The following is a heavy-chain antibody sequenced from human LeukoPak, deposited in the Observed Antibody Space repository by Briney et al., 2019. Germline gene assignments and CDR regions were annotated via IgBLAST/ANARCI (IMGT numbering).Heavy chain of an antibody. CDR1: GYTFTDYF. CDR3: ARDGYSGYHYHDWFDP. D-gene: IGHD5-12*01. J-gene: IGHJ5*02. V-gene: IGHV1-2*02. CDR2: INPNNGET. Sequence: ASVKVSSKASGYTFTDYFMHWVRQAPGQGLEWMGWINPNNGETNYAQKFQGRVTMTSYTSISTAYMELSRSTSDDTAVYYCARDGYSGYHYHDWFDPWGQGTLVTVSS.